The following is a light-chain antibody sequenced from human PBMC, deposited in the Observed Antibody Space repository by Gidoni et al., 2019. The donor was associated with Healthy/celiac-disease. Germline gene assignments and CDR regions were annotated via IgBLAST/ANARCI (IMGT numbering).Light chain of an antibody. CDR2: DAS. V-gene: IGKV1-33*01. CDR1: QDISNY. CDR3: QQYDNLSLT. J-gene: IGKJ4*01. Sequence: DIQMTQSPSSLSASAGDRVTITCQASQDISNYLNWYQQKPGKAPKLLIYDASNLETGVPSRFSGSGSGTDFTFTISSLQPEDIATYYCQQYDNLSLTFGGGTKVEIK.